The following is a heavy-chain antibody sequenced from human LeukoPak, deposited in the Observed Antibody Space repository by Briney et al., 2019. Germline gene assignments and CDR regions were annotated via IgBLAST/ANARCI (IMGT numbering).Heavy chain of an antibody. D-gene: IGHD6-19*01. CDR3: ARHRFTYSGPVSY. Sequence: PSETLSLTCAVYGGSFSGYYWSWIRQPPGKGLEWIGSIYYSGSTYYNPSLKSRVTISVDTSKNQFSLKLSSVTAADTAVYYCARHRFTYSGPVSYWGQGTLVTVSS. J-gene: IGHJ4*02. CDR1: GGSFSGYY. CDR2: IYYSGST. V-gene: IGHV4-34*01.